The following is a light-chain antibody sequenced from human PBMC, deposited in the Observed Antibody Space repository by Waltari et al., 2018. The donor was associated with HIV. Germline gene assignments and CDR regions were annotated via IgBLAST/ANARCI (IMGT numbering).Light chain of an antibody. CDR3: GTWDSSLSAGV. CDR2: DNT. Sequence: QPPSVSAAPGQKVTISCSGSSSNIGNNYVSWYQQLPGTAPKLLIYDNTKRPSGIPDRFSGSKSGTSATLGITGLQTGDEADYYCGTWDSSLSAGVFGGGTKLTVL. CDR1: SSNIGNNY. V-gene: IGLV1-51*01. J-gene: IGLJ3*02.